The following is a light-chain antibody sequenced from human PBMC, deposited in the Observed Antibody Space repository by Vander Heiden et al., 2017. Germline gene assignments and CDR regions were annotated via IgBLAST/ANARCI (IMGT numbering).Light chain of an antibody. CDR2: SNY. CDR3: AAWDDSLNVVV. CDR1: SSNIGSNT. V-gene: IGLV1-44*01. J-gene: IGLJ2*01. Sequence: QSVLTQPPSASGTPGQRVTISCSGSSSNIGSNTVHWYQQLPGTAPKLLIYSNYQRPSGVPDRFSGSKSGTSASLSISGLQSEDEADYYCAAWDDSLNVVVFGGGTKLTVL.